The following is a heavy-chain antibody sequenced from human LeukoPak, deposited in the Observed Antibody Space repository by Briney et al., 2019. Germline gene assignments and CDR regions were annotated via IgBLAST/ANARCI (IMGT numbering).Heavy chain of an antibody. Sequence: ASVKVSCKASGYTFTSYDINWVRQATGQGLEWMGWMNPNSGNTGYAQKFQGRVTMTRNTSISTAYMGLSSLRSEDTAVYYCARSITMVRGVMLGYWGQGTLVTVSS. D-gene: IGHD3-10*01. J-gene: IGHJ4*02. CDR2: MNPNSGNT. CDR1: GYTFTSYD. V-gene: IGHV1-8*01. CDR3: ARSITMVRGVMLGY.